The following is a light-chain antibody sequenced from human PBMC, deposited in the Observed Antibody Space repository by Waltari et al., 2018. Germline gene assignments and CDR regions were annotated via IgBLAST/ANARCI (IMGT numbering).Light chain of an antibody. CDR1: SSNIGSNT. V-gene: IGLV1-44*01. CDR3: AAWDDSLNGYV. CDR2: SSN. Sequence: QSVLTQPPSASGTPGQRVTISCSGSSSNIGSNTVNWYQQLPGTAPKVLIYSSNQRPSGVPDRCSGSKSGTSASLAISGLQSGDEADYYCAAWDDSLNGYVFGTGTKVTVL. J-gene: IGLJ1*01.